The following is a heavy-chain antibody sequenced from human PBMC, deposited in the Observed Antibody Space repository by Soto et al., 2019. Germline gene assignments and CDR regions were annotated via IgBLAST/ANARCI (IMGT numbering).Heavy chain of an antibody. J-gene: IGHJ4*02. CDR3: ASLRRPIAYCGGDCYSDFDY. CDR1: GYTFTGYY. D-gene: IGHD2-21*02. CDR2: INPNSGGT. Sequence: QVQLVQSGAEVKKPGASVKVSCKASGYTFTGYYMHWVRQAPGQGLEWMGWINPNSGGTNYAQKFQGWVTMTRDTSISTAYMELSRLRSDDTAVYYCASLRRPIAYCGGDCYSDFDYWGQGTLVTVSS. V-gene: IGHV1-2*04.